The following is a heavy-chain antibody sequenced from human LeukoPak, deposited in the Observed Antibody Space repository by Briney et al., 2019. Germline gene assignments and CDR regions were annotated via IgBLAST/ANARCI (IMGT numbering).Heavy chain of an antibody. Sequence: SETLSLTCTVSGGSISSYYWSWIRQPAGKGLEWIGRIYTSGSTNYNPSLKSRVTMSVDTSKNQLSLKLSSVTAADTAVYYCARSQITMVRGVIITFYYWGQGTLVTVSS. CDR3: ARSQITMVRGVIITFYY. V-gene: IGHV4-4*07. D-gene: IGHD3-10*01. CDR1: GGSISSYY. CDR2: IYTSGST. J-gene: IGHJ4*02.